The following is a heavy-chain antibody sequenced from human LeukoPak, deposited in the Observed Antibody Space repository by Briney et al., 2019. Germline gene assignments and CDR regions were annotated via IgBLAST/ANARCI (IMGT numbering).Heavy chain of an antibody. Sequence: GGSLKLSCAGLGFTFNDYTMTWVRQTPEKGLQWVSGISGSGGSRYYAESVKGRFTISRDNSKNTLYLQRNSLRAEDTAVYYCAKVNTVAALGYWGQGTLVTVSS. V-gene: IGHV3-23*01. CDR3: AKVNTVAALGY. CDR1: GFTFNDYT. CDR2: ISGSGGSR. D-gene: IGHD6-19*01. J-gene: IGHJ4*02.